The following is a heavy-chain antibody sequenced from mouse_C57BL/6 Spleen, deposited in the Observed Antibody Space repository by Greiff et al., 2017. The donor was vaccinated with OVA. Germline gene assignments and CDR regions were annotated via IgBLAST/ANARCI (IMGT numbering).Heavy chain of an antibody. J-gene: IGHJ2*01. CDR2: INPNNGGT. CDR1: GYTFTDYN. CDR3: ARSNYDYDGHFDY. V-gene: IGHV1-18*01. D-gene: IGHD2-4*01. Sequence: VQLQQSGPELVKPGASVKIPCKASGYTFTDYNMDWVKQSHGKSLEWIGDINPNNGGTIFNQKFKGKATLTVDKSSSTAYMELRSLTSEDTAVYYCARSNYDYDGHFDYWGQGTTLTVSS.